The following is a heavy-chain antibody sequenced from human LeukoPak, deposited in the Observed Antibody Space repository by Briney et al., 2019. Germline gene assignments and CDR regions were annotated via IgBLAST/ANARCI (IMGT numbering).Heavy chain of an antibody. CDR3: ARGLVPGYFDL. CDR2: ISYDGSNK. Sequence: GGSLRLSCAASGFTFSSYSMNWVRQAPGKGLEWVAVISYDGSNKYYADSVKGRFTISRDNSKNTLYLQMNSLRAEDTAVYYCARGLVPGYFDLWGRGTLVTVSS. V-gene: IGHV3-30*03. J-gene: IGHJ2*01. D-gene: IGHD6-19*01. CDR1: GFTFSSYS.